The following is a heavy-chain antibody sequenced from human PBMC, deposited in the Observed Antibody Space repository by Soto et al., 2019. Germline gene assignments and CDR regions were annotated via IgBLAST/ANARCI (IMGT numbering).Heavy chain of an antibody. CDR3: ARSVFP. V-gene: IGHV4-39*07. CDR2: MDYSGST. Sequence: PSETLSLTCTVSGGSISASSYYWGWIRQPPGKGLEWIGSMDYSGSTYYNPSLKSRVTISVDTSKNQFSLKLSSVTAADTAVYYCARSVFPWGQGTLVTVPQ. J-gene: IGHJ5*02. CDR1: GGSISASSYY.